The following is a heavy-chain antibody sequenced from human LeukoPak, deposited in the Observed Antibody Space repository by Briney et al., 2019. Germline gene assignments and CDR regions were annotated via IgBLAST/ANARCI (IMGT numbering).Heavy chain of an antibody. Sequence: GGSLRLSCAASGFTFSTYGMHWVRQAPGKGLEWVAVISYDGSSKYFADSVKGRFTISRDSSKNTLYLQMNSLRAEDTAVYYGAKDRTQLGSPFDYWGQGTLVTVSS. CDR3: AKDRTQLGSPFDY. J-gene: IGHJ4*02. V-gene: IGHV3-30*18. CDR1: GFTFSTYG. CDR2: ISYDGSSK. D-gene: IGHD7-27*01.